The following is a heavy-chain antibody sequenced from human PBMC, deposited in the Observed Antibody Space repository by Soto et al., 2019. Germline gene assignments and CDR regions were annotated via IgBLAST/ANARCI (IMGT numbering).Heavy chain of an antibody. CDR1: GGTFSSYA. D-gene: IGHD2-2*01. CDR2: IIPIFGTA. J-gene: IGHJ5*02. V-gene: IGHV1-69*13. Sequence: WASVKVSCKASGGTFSSYAISWVRQAPGQGLEWMGGIIPIFGTANYAQKFQGRVTITADESTSTAYMELSSLRSEDTAVYYCARAVVVPAAKGASGWFDPWGQGTLVTVSS. CDR3: ARAVVVPAAKGASGWFDP.